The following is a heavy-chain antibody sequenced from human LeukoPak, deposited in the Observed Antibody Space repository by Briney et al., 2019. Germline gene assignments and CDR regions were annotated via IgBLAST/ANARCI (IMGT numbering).Heavy chain of an antibody. CDR1: GYTFTGYY. V-gene: IGHV1-2*02. D-gene: IGHD3-3*01. CDR2: INPNSGGT. Sequence: ASVKVSCKASGYTFTGYYMHWVRQAPGQGLEWMGWINPNSGGTNYAQKFQGRVTMTRDTSISTAYMELSRLRSDDTAVYYCARGAILGGVTRGYGMDVWGQGTTVTVSS. J-gene: IGHJ6*02. CDR3: ARGAILGGVTRGYGMDV.